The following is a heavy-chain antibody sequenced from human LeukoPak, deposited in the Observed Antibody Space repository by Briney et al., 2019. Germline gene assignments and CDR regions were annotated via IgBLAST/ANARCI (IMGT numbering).Heavy chain of an antibody. Sequence: PGGSLRLSCAASGFTFDDYTMHWVRQAPGKGLEWVSLISWDGGSTYYADSVKGRFTISRDNSKNSLYLQMNSLRTEDTALYYCAKAIQKEGGFDYWGQGTLVTVSS. CDR1: GFTFDDYT. D-gene: IGHD1-1*01. J-gene: IGHJ4*02. CDR2: ISWDGGST. V-gene: IGHV3-43*01. CDR3: AKAIQKEGGFDY.